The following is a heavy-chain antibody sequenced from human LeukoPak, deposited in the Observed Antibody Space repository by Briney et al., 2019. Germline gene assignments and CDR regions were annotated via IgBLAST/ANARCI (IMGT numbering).Heavy chain of an antibody. J-gene: IGHJ1*01. CDR2: IKPDGTDK. V-gene: IGHV3-7*01. D-gene: IGHD4-11*01. CDR1: GYTFSNFW. CDR3: SGRSDSHSIN. Sequence: GGSLRLSCAGSGYTFSNFWMNWVRQTPGKGLEWLANIKPDGTDKVYIDSVKGRFTISRDNAKNSVYLQLNSLRVEDTGVYYCSGRSDSHSINWGEGALWTVSS.